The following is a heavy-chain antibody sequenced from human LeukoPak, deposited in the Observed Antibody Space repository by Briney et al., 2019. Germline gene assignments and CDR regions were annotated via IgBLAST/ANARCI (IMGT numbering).Heavy chain of an antibody. V-gene: IGHV4-59*01. CDR2: IYYSGST. D-gene: IGHD2-15*01. CDR3: ARLAPRMRGYYFDY. J-gene: IGHJ4*02. Sequence: PSETLSLTCTVSGGSISSYYWSRIRQPPGKGLEWIGYIYYSGSTNYNPSLKSRVTISVDTSKNQFSLKLSSVTAADTAVYYCARLAPRMRGYYFDYWGQGTLVTVSS. CDR1: GGSISSYY.